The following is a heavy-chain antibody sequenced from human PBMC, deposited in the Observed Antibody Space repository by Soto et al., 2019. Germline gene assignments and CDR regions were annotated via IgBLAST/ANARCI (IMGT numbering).Heavy chain of an antibody. J-gene: IGHJ5*02. V-gene: IGHV2-5*02. CDR2: IYWDDDK. CDR3: SHTPFPTVVTPGWFDP. D-gene: IGHD4-17*01. CDR1: GFSLSTSGVG. Sequence: SGPTLVNPTQTLTLTCTFSGFSLSTSGVGVGWIRQPPGKALEWLALIYWDDDKRYSPSLKSRLTITKDTSKNQVVLTKTNKDPVDSVTYYCSHTPFPTVVTPGWFDPWGQGTLVTVSS.